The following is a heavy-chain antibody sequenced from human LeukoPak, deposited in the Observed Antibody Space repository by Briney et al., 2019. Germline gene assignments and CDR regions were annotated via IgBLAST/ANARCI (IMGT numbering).Heavy chain of an antibody. D-gene: IGHD3-16*01. CDR2: INHSGST. CDR3: ARDSSTAGGSCFDY. CDR1: GGSFSGYY. J-gene: IGHJ4*02. Sequence: PSETLSLTCAVYGGSFSGYYWSWIRQPPGKGLEWIGEINHSGSTNYNPSLKSRVTISVDTSKNQSSLKLSSVTAADTAVYYCARDSSTAGGSCFDYWGQGTLVTVSS. V-gene: IGHV4-34*01.